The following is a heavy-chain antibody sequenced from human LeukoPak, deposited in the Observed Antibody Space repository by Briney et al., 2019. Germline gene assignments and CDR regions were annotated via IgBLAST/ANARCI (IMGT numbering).Heavy chain of an antibody. Sequence: GRSLRLSCVASGFPFDDHAMHWVRQVPGKGLEWVAGITWNSGSIGYADSAKGRFTISRDNAKNSLFLQMDSLRVEDTAFYYCAKDIWFRRRGATGLDHWGQGTLVTVSS. CDR3: AKDIWFRRRGATGLDH. V-gene: IGHV3-9*01. CDR2: ITWNSGSI. D-gene: IGHD1-26*01. J-gene: IGHJ4*02. CDR1: GFPFDDHA.